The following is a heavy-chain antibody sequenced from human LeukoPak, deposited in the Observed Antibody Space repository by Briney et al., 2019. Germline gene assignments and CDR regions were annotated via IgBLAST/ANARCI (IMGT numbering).Heavy chain of an antibody. Sequence: PGGSLRLSCAASGFTFSNYIMTWVRLAPGKGLEWVSAISGSGGSTYYADSVKGRFTISRDNSKNTLHLQMTSLRAEDTAVYFCAKRPASYYAFDYWGQGTLVTVSS. CDR2: ISGSGGST. D-gene: IGHD1-26*01. CDR1: GFTFSNYI. V-gene: IGHV3-23*01. J-gene: IGHJ4*02. CDR3: AKRPASYYAFDY.